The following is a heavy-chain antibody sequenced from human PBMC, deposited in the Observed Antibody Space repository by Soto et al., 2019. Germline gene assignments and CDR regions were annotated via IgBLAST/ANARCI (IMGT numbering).Heavy chain of an antibody. Sequence: GASVKASCKASGYTFTSYCMHWVRQAPGQGLEWMGIVNPSGGSTSYAQKFQGRVTMTRDTSTSTAYMELSSPRSEDTAVYYCARGTHYYSSGHYYGAEPEHFHLCGQGTLATGSS. CDR2: VNPSGGST. CDR1: GYTFTSYC. J-gene: IGHJ1*01. D-gene: IGHD3-10*01. CDR3: ARGTHYYSSGHYYGAEPEHFHL. V-gene: IGHV1-46*01.